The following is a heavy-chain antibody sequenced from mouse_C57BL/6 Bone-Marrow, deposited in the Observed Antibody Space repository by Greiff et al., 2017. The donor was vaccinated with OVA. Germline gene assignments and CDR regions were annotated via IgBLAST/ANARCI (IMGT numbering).Heavy chain of an antibody. J-gene: IGHJ3*01. CDR1: GFNIKDDY. Sequence: VQLQQSGAELVRPGASVKLSCTASGFNIKDDYMHWVKQRPEQGLEWIGWIDPENGDTEYASKFQGKATITADTPSNTAYLQLSSLTSEDTAVYYCTPYGGFAYWGQGTLVTVSA. CDR2: IDPENGDT. V-gene: IGHV14-4*01. CDR3: TPYGGFAY. D-gene: IGHD1-1*02.